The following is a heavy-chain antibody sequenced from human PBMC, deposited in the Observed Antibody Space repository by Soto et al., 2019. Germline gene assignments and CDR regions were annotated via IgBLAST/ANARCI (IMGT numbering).Heavy chain of an antibody. CDR2: ISAHNGNT. CDR3: ARGRYGDY. Sequence: QVHLVQSGAEVKKPGASVKVSCQGSGYAFTTYGITWVRQAPGQGLERMGWISAHNGNTNYAQKLQGRVTVTRDPSTSTADMELRSLRYVDTAVYNCARGRYGDYWGQGALVTVSS. CDR1: GYAFTTYG. V-gene: IGHV1-18*01. J-gene: IGHJ4*02. D-gene: IGHD1-1*01.